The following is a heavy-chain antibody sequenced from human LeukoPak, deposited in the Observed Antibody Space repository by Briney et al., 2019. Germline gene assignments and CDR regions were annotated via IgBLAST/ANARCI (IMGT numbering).Heavy chain of an antibody. CDR1: GFTFSSYW. Sequence: PGGSLRLSCAASGFTFSSYWMHWVRQAPGKGLVWVSRINSDGSSTSYADSVKGRFTISRDNSKNTLYLQMNSLRAGDTAVYYRAREKASTTGTTDYDYWGQGTLVTVSS. CDR3: AREKASTTGTTDYDY. CDR2: INSDGSST. J-gene: IGHJ4*02. D-gene: IGHD1-1*01. V-gene: IGHV3-74*01.